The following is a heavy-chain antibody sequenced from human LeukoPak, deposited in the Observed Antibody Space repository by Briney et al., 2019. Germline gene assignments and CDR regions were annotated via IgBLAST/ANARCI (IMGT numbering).Heavy chain of an antibody. Sequence: PSETLSLTCAVYGGSFSGYYWSWIRQPPGKGLEWIGEINHSGSTNYNPSLKSRVTISVDTSKNQFSLKLSSVTAADTAVYYCARGLWFGELSNWFDPWGQGTLVTVSS. CDR2: INHSGST. D-gene: IGHD3-10*01. CDR3: ARGLWFGELSNWFDP. CDR1: GGSFSGYY. J-gene: IGHJ5*02. V-gene: IGHV4-34*01.